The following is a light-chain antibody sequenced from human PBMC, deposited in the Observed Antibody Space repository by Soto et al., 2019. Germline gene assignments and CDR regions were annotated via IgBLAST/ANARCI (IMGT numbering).Light chain of an antibody. Sequence: DIQMTQSPSTLSASVGDRVTITCRASQSISNWLAWYQQKPGKAPNLLIYDASSLQSGVPSRFSGSGSGTEFTLTISSLQPDDFATYYCQQYNNYPWTLGQGTKVDIK. CDR2: DAS. J-gene: IGKJ1*01. CDR1: QSISNW. CDR3: QQYNNYPWT. V-gene: IGKV1-5*01.